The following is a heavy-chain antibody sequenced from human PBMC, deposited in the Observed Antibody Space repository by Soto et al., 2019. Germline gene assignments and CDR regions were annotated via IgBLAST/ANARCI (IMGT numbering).Heavy chain of an antibody. D-gene: IGHD3-9*01. CDR3: ASISTSAAIFYYYGVDV. V-gene: IGHV1-46*01. CDR1: GYTFTSYY. J-gene: IGHJ6*02. CDR2: INPSGGST. Sequence: GASVKVSCKASGYTFTSYYMHWVRQAPGQGLEWMGIINPSGGSTSYAQKFQGRVTMTRDTSTSTVYMELSSLRSEDTAVYYCASISTSAAIFYYYGVDVWGQGTTVTVSS.